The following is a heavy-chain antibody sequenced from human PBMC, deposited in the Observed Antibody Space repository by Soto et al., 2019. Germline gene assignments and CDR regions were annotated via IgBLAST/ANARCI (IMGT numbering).Heavy chain of an antibody. CDR2: INHSGST. Sequence: PSETLSLTCAVYGGSFSGYYWSWIRQPPGKGLEWIGEINHSGSTNYNPSLKSRVTISVDTSKNQFSLKLSSVTAADTAVYYCARTRYVWGSYRYTCFDYWGQGTLVTVSS. J-gene: IGHJ4*02. V-gene: IGHV4-34*01. CDR1: GGSFSGYY. D-gene: IGHD3-16*02. CDR3: ARTRYVWGSYRYTCFDY.